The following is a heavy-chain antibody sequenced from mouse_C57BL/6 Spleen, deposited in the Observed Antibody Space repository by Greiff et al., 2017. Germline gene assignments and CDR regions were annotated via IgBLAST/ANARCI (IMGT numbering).Heavy chain of an antibody. V-gene: IGHV5-16*01. J-gene: IGHJ2*01. Sequence: EVQRVESEGGLVQPGSSMKLSCTASGFTFSDYYMAWVRQVPEKGLEWVANINYDGSSTYYLDSLKSRFIISRDNAKNILYLQMSSLKSEDTATYYCARAPDGYYFDYWGQGTTLTVSS. CDR3: ARAPDGYYFDY. CDR2: INYDGSST. D-gene: IGHD2-3*01. CDR1: GFTFSDYY.